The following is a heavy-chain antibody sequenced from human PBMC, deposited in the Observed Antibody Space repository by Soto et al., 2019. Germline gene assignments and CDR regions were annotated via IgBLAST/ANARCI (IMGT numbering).Heavy chain of an antibody. D-gene: IGHD6-19*01. CDR2: ITPLFGTP. CDR1: AGTFSRYA. Sequence: QVQLVQSGAEVKKPASSVKVSCKASAGTFSRYAISWVRQAPGQGLEWLGGITPLFGTPNYAQSFQGRLTITEDESTSTVYIELRSLRSEDTAVYYCAQTLGLAVSGPGRFDLWGRGTLVTVTS. J-gene: IGHJ2*01. V-gene: IGHV1-69*12. CDR3: AQTLGLAVSGPGRFDL.